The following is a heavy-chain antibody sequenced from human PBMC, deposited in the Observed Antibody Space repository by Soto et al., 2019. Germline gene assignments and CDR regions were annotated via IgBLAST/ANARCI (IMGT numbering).Heavy chain of an antibody. CDR1: GFTFSSYS. V-gene: IGHV3-48*02. CDR3: ARDYMYYDILTGYWVYYYYGMDV. Sequence: PGGSLRLSCAASGFTFSSYSMNWVRQAPGKGLEWVSYISSSSSTIYYADSVKGRFTISRDNAKNSLYLQMNSLRDEDTAVYYCARDYMYYDILTGYWVYYYYGMDVPGQGTTVTVS. D-gene: IGHD3-9*01. J-gene: IGHJ6*02. CDR2: ISSSSSTI.